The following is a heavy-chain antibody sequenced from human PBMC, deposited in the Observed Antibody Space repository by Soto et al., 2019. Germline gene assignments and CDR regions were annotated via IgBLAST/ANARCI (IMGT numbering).Heavy chain of an antibody. CDR2: IYTSGST. J-gene: IGHJ6*02. D-gene: IGHD3-10*01. CDR3: ARDTYYYGSGSYLGYYYYGMDV. CDR1: GGSISSSSYY. V-gene: IGHV4-39*07. Sequence: SETLSLTCTVSGGSISSSSYYWGWIRQPPGKGLEWIGSIYTSGSTNYNPSLKSRVTMSVDTSKNQFSLKLSSVTAADTAVYYCARDTYYYGSGSYLGYYYYGMDVWGQGTTVTVSS.